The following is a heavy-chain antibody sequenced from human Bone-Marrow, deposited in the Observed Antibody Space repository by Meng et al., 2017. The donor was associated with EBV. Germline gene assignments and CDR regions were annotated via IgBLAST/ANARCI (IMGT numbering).Heavy chain of an antibody. Sequence: QVRLVESGGGLVQPGRSLGLSCEASAFTFSSYGMHWVRQAPGKGLEWVAVISDDGSNKYYADSVKGRFTISRENSKNTLYLQMNSLRAEDTAVYYCAKDLRYGDFGYWGQGTLVTVSS. CDR3: AKDLRYGDFGY. J-gene: IGHJ4*02. D-gene: IGHD4-17*01. CDR1: AFTFSSYG. CDR2: ISDDGSNK. V-gene: IGHV3-30*18.